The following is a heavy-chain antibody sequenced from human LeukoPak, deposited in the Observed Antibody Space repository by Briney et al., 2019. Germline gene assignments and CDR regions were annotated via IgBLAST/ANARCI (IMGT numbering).Heavy chain of an antibody. CDR3: ARQTYYYDSSGPDDVFDI. D-gene: IGHD3-22*01. CDR1: GYTFTSYG. Sequence: GESLKISCKGSGYTFTSYGIGWVRQMPGKGLEWIGIFYPGDSGTSYSPSFQGQVTISADKSISTAYLQWSSLKASDTAMYFCARQTYYYDSSGPDDVFDIWGQGTMVAVSS. V-gene: IGHV5-51*01. CDR2: FYPGDSGT. J-gene: IGHJ3*02.